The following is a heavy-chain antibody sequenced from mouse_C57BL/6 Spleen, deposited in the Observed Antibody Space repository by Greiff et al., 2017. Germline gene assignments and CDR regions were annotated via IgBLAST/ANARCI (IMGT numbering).Heavy chain of an antibody. CDR3: ARSYDYDGGAFAY. Sequence: VQLQQPGAELVMPGASVKLSCKASGYTFTSYWMHWVKQRPGQGLEWIGEIDPSDSYTNYNQKFKGKSTLTVDKSSSTAYMQLSSLTSEDSAVYYCARSYDYDGGAFAYWGQGTLVTVSA. CDR1: GYTFTSYW. J-gene: IGHJ3*01. D-gene: IGHD2-4*01. CDR2: IDPSDSYT. V-gene: IGHV1-69*01.